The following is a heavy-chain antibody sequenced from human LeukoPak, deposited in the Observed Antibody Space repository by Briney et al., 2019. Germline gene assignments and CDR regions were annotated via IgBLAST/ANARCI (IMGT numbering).Heavy chain of an antibody. CDR1: GFTFSSYS. CDR2: ISGSGGST. J-gene: IGHJ5*02. Sequence: PGGSLRLSCAASGFTFSSYSMNWVRQAPGKGLEWVSAISGSGGSTYYADSVKGRFTISRDNSKNTLYLQMNSLRAEDTAVYYCAKGYCSGGSCYPFGPWGQGTLVTVSS. CDR3: AKGYCSGGSCYPFGP. D-gene: IGHD2-15*01. V-gene: IGHV3-23*01.